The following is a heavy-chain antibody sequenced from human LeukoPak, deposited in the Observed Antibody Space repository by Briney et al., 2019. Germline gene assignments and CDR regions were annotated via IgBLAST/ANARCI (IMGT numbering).Heavy chain of an antibody. Sequence: GGSLRLSCAASGFTFDDYTMHWVRQAPGKGLEWVSLISWDGGSTYYADSVKGRFTISRDNSKNSLYLQMNSLRVEDTALYYCARVLGGNYYEFDYWGQGTLVTVSS. D-gene: IGHD1-26*01. V-gene: IGHV3-43*01. CDR3: ARVLGGNYYEFDY. CDR2: ISWDGGST. J-gene: IGHJ4*02. CDR1: GFTFDDYT.